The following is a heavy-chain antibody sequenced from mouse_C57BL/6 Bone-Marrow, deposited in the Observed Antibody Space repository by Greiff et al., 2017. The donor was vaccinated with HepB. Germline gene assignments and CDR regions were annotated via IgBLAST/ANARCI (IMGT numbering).Heavy chain of an antibody. CDR2: ISDGGSYT. CDR3: AREGSVVAPDY. CDR1: GFTFSSYA. Sequence: EVKLVESGGGLVKPGGSLKLSCAASGFTFSSYAMSWVRQTPEKRLEWVATISDGGSYTYYPDNVKGRFTISRDNAKNNLYLQMSHLKSEDTAMYYCAREGSVVAPDYWGQGTTLTVSS. J-gene: IGHJ2*01. D-gene: IGHD1-1*01. V-gene: IGHV5-4*01.